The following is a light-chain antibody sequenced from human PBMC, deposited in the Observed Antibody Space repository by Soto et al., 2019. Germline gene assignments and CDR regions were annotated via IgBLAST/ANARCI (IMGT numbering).Light chain of an antibody. V-gene: IGKV1-8*01. CDR2: AAS. CDR3: KQYYSYPYT. Sequence: AIRMTQSPSSFSASTGERVTITCRASQGISSYLAWYQQKPGKAPKLLIYAASTLQSGVPSRFSGSGSGTDFTLTISCLQSEDFATYYCKQYYSYPYTFGQGTKLEIK. CDR1: QGISSY. J-gene: IGKJ2*01.